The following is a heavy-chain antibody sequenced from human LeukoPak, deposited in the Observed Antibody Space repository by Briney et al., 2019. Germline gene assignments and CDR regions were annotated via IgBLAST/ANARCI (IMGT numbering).Heavy chain of an antibody. CDR1: GGSISSGGYS. Sequence: PSETLSLTCAVSGGSISSGGYSWSWIRQPPGKGLEWIGYIDYSGSTYYNPSLKSRVTISVDTSKNQFSLKLTSVTAADTAVYYCAKGGGAFDRWGRGSLVTVSS. J-gene: IGHJ5*02. D-gene: IGHD2-15*01. CDR2: IDYSGST. V-gene: IGHV4-30-4*07. CDR3: AKGGGAFDR.